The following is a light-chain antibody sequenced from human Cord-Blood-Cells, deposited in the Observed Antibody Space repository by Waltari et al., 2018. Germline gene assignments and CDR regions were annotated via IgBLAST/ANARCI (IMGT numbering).Light chain of an antibody. CDR1: SSYFGVYNY. CDR3: CSYAGSYTFVV. CDR2: DVS. Sequence: QSALTHPRSVSGSPGQSVTISFTGTSSYFGVYNYVSWYQQHPGKAPKLMIYDVSKRPSGVPDRFSGSKSGNTASLTISGLQAEDEADYYCCSYAGSYTFVVFGGGTKLTVL. J-gene: IGLJ2*01. V-gene: IGLV2-11*02.